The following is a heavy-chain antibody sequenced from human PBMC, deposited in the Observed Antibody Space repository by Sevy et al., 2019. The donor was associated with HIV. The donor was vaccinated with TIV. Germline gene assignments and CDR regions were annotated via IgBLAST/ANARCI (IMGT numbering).Heavy chain of an antibody. V-gene: IGHV3-7*01. CDR1: GFTFGSYW. D-gene: IGHD6-6*01. J-gene: IGHJ4*02. Sequence: GGSLRLSCAASGFTFGSYWMTWVRQAPGKGLEWVANIKEDGSGGFYVDSVRGRFTVSRDNAKKKLYLQMNNLRGEDTALYYCARLYSSSSGRGLDNWGQGALVTVSS. CDR3: ARLYSSSSGRGLDN. CDR2: IKEDGSGG.